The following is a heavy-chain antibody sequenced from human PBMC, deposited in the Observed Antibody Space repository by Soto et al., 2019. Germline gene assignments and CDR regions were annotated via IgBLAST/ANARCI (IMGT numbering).Heavy chain of an antibody. J-gene: IGHJ6*02. V-gene: IGHV3-43*01. Sequence: GGSLRLSCAASGFTFDDYTMHWVRQAPGKGLEWVSLISWDGGSTYYADSVKGRFTISRDNSKNSLYLQMNSLRTEDTALYYCAKAAGYSSRPPMDVWGQGTTVTVSS. D-gene: IGHD6-13*01. CDR1: GFTFDDYT. CDR2: ISWDGGST. CDR3: AKAAGYSSRPPMDV.